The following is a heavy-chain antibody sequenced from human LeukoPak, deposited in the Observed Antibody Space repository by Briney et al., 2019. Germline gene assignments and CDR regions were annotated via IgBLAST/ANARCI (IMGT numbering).Heavy chain of an antibody. CDR3: ARAVDYGGFYPSPFDY. Sequence: PGGSLRLSCAASGFTASSNYMSWVRQAPGKGLEWVSVIYSRGSTYYADSVKGRFTISRDNSKNTLYLQMNSLRAEDTAVYYCARAVDYGGFYPSPFDYWGQGTLVTVSS. D-gene: IGHD4-23*01. J-gene: IGHJ4*02. CDR1: GFTASSNY. CDR2: IYSRGST. V-gene: IGHV3-66*01.